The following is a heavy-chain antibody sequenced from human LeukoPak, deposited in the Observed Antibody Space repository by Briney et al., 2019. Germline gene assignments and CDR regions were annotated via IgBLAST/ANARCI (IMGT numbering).Heavy chain of an antibody. CDR3: ASLSSSFLVDY. Sequence: GGSLRLSCAASGFTFSSYAMSWVRQSPGKGLEWVSAISVSGGSTYYADSVKGRFTISRDNAKNSLYLQMNSLRAEDTAVYYCASLSSSFLVDYWGQGTLVTVSS. CDR2: ISVSGGST. V-gene: IGHV3-23*01. J-gene: IGHJ4*02. CDR1: GFTFSSYA. D-gene: IGHD6-13*01.